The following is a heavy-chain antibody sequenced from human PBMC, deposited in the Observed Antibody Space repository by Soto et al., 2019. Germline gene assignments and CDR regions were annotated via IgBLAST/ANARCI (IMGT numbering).Heavy chain of an antibody. CDR3: ARDPEKNNIVVVPAVVDI. V-gene: IGHV3-21*01. CDR1: GFTFSSYS. D-gene: IGHD2-2*01. Sequence: PGGSLRLSCAASGFTFSSYSMNWVRQAPGKGLEWVSSISSSSSYIYYADSVKGRFTISRDNAKNSLYLQMNSLRAEDTAVYYFARDPEKNNIVVVPAVVDIWGQGTMVTVSS. J-gene: IGHJ3*02. CDR2: ISSSSSYI.